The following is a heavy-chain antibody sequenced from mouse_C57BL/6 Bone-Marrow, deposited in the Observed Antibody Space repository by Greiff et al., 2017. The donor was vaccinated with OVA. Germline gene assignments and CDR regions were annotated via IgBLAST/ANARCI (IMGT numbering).Heavy chain of an antibody. J-gene: IGHJ3*01. V-gene: IGHV1-39*01. CDR2: INHNYGTT. CDR3: ARIPGFAY. Sequence: EVKLVESGPELVKPGASVKISCKASGYSFTDYNMNWVKQSNGKRLEWIGVINHNYGTTSYNQKLKGKATLTLDQSSSTAYMQLNSLTSEDSAVYYCARIPGFAYWSQGTLVTVSA. CDR1: GYSFTDYN.